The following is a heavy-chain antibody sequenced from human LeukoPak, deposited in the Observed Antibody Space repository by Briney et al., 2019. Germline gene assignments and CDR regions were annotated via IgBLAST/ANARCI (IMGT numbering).Heavy chain of an antibody. Sequence: GGSLRLSCAASGLTFSGSAMHWVRQASGKGLEWVGRIRSKANSYATAYAASVKGRFTISRDDSKNTAYLQMNSLKTEDTAVYYCTRLSRAAAGQTFDYWGQGTLVTVSS. V-gene: IGHV3-73*01. D-gene: IGHD6-13*01. CDR1: GLTFSGSA. CDR2: IRSKANSYAT. CDR3: TRLSRAAAGQTFDY. J-gene: IGHJ4*02.